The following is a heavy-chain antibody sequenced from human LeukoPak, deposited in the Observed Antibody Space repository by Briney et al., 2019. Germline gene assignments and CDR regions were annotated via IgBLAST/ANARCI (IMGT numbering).Heavy chain of an antibody. V-gene: IGHV3-30-3*01. CDR2: ISYDGNNK. D-gene: IGHD5-18*01. J-gene: IGHJ3*02. CDR3: ARDPKGGFSYGWGAFDI. CDR1: GFTFSSHA. Sequence: AGGSLRLSCAASGFTFSSHAMHWVRQAPGKGLGWVAIISYDGNNKYYADSVKGRFIISRDNSKNTLYLQMNSLRAEDTAIYYCARDPKGGFSYGWGAFDIWGQGTMVTVSS.